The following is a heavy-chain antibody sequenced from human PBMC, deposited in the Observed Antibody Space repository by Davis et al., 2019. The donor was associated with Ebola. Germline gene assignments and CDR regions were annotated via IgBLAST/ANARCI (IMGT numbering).Heavy chain of an antibody. CDR1: GFTFSGSA. J-gene: IGHJ6*02. D-gene: IGHD2-21*01. Sequence: GESLKISCAASGFTFSGSAMHWVRQASGKGLEWVGRIRSKANSYATAYAASVKGRFTISRDDSKNTAYQQMNSLRAEDTAVYYCAKVLQATNILGTTYYYYALDVWGQGTTVTVSS. CDR3: AKVLQATNILGTTYYYYALDV. CDR2: IRSKANSYAT. V-gene: IGHV3-73*01.